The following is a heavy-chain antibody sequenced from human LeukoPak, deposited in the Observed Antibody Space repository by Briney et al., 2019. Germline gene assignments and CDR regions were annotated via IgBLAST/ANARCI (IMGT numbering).Heavy chain of an antibody. CDR1: GGSISSYY. J-gene: IGHJ3*02. Sequence: SETLSLTCSVSGGSISSYYWSWIRQPPGKGLEWIGYIYYSGRTSYNPSLKSRVTISVDTSKNQFSLKLSSVTAADTAVYFCARGPYSYDSSGAFDIWGQGTMVTVSS. D-gene: IGHD3-22*01. V-gene: IGHV4-59*08. CDR3: ARGPYSYDSSGAFDI. CDR2: IYYSGRT.